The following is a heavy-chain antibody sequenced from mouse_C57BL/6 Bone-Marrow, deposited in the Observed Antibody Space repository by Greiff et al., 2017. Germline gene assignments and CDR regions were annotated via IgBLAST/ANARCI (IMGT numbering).Heavy chain of an antibody. Sequence: QVQLQQPGAELVRPGTSVKLSCKASGYTFTSYWMHWVKQRPGQGLEWIGVIDPSDSYTNYNPTFKGKATLTVDTSSSTAYMQLSSRTSEDSAVYYCARILRPYYAMDYGGQGTSVTVSS. CDR1: GYTFTSYW. CDR3: ARILRPYYAMDY. V-gene: IGHV1-59*01. J-gene: IGHJ4*01. CDR2: IDPSDSYT.